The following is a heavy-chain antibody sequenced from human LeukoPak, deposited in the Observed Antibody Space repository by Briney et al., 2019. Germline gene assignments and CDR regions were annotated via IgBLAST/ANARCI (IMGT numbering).Heavy chain of an antibody. V-gene: IGHV3-23*01. CDR3: ARDQGYYYDSSGYYYKDY. CDR2: IGGIGAST. D-gene: IGHD3-22*01. CDR1: GFTFSSYA. J-gene: IGHJ4*02. Sequence: GGSLRLSCAASGFTFSSYAMNWVRQAPGKGLEWVSSIGGIGASTYYADSVKGRFTISRDNSKNTLYLQMNSLRAEDTAVYYCARDQGYYYDSSGYYYKDYWGQGTLVTVSS.